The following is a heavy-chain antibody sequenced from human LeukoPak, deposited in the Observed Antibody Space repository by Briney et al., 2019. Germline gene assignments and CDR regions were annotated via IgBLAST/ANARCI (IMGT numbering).Heavy chain of an antibody. CDR3: ARGYTNYGYAFDI. J-gene: IGHJ3*02. V-gene: IGHV3-7*01. Sequence: GGSLRLSCAASGFIFSSYWMSWVRQAPGKGLEWLANIKQDGNEKYYMDSVKGRFTISRDNAKNSLYLQMNSLRVEDTAVYYCARGYTNYGYAFDIWGQGTMVTVSS. CDR2: IKQDGNEK. CDR1: GFIFSSYW. D-gene: IGHD4-11*01.